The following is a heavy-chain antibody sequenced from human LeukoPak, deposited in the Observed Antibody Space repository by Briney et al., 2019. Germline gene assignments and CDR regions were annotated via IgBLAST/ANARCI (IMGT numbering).Heavy chain of an antibody. Sequence: ASVKVSCKASGYTFTSYGISWVRQAPGQGLEWMGWISAYNGNTNYAQKFQGRVTMTRDMSTSTVYMGLSSLRSEDTAVYYCASDGGLWFGELFDYWGQGTLVTVSS. D-gene: IGHD3-10*01. V-gene: IGHV1-18*01. CDR1: GYTFTSYG. CDR3: ASDGGLWFGELFDY. CDR2: ISAYNGNT. J-gene: IGHJ4*02.